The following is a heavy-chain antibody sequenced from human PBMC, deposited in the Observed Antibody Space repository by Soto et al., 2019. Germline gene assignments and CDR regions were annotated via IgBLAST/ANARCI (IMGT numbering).Heavy chain of an antibody. CDR1: GFTFSSYG. V-gene: IGHV3-30*18. CDR2: ISYDGSNK. Sequence: QVQLVESGGGVVQPGRSLRLSCAASGFTFSSYGMHWVRQAPGKGLEWVAVISYDGSNKYYADSVKGRFTISRDNSKNRLYLQMNGPRAEDTAVYYCAKDIKGYCSGGSCYLDYWGQGTLVTVFS. J-gene: IGHJ4*02. D-gene: IGHD2-15*01. CDR3: AKDIKGYCSGGSCYLDY.